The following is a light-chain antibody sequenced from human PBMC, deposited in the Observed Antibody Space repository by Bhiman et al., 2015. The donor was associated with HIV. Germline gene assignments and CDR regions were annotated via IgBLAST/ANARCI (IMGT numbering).Light chain of an antibody. V-gene: IGLV3-1*01. CDR3: QAWDNSAVL. J-gene: IGLJ2*01. CDR2: QDY. Sequence: YDLTQPPSVSVPPGQTASIPCSGDKLEDKYVSWYQQKPDQSPILVIYQDYKRPSGIPERFSGSNSGNTATLTISGTQAMDEADYYCQAWDNSAVLFGGGTKLAVL. CDR1: KLEDKY.